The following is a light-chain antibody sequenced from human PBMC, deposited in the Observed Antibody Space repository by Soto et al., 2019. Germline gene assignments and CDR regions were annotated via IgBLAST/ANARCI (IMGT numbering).Light chain of an antibody. CDR3: QSYDSSLSRYV. Sequence: QPVLTQPPSVSGAPGQRVTISCTGSSSNIGAGYDVRWYQQLPGTAPKLLIYSNNNRPSGVPDRFSGSKSGTSASLAITGLQAEDEADYYCQSYDSSLSRYVFGTGTKLTVL. J-gene: IGLJ1*01. CDR1: SSNIGAGYD. V-gene: IGLV1-40*01. CDR2: SNN.